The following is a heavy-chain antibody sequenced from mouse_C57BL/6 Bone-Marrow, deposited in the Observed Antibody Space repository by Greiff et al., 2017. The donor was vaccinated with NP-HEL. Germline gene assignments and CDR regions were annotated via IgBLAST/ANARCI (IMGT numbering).Heavy chain of an antibody. CDR2: ISSGGSYT. J-gene: IGHJ3*01. CDR1: GFTFSSYG. V-gene: IGHV5-6*01. Sequence: EVKLVESGGDLVKPGGSLKLSCAASGFTFSSYGISWVRQTPDKRLEWVATISSGGSYTYYPDSVKGRFTISRDNAKNTLYLQMSSLKSEDTAMYYCASPITTVVGRFAYWGQGTLVTVSA. D-gene: IGHD1-1*01. CDR3: ASPITTVVGRFAY.